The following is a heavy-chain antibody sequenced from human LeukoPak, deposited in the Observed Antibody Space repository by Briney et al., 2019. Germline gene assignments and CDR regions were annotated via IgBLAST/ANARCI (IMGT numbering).Heavy chain of an antibody. CDR2: ISSGGTYE. CDR3: ARDSTYYYDSGSSGPHYFDN. Sequence: GKSLRLSCAASGFTFSNYAMHWVRQAPGKGLEWVSLISSGGTYEYYADSVKGRFTISRDNSKNTLYLQSNSLRAEDTAVYYCARDSTYYYDSGSSGPHYFDNWGQGTLVTVSS. D-gene: IGHD3-10*01. J-gene: IGHJ4*02. CDR1: GFTFSNYA. V-gene: IGHV3-30*01.